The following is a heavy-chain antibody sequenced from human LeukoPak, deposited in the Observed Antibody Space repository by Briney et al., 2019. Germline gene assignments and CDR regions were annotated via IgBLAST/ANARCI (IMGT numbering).Heavy chain of an antibody. CDR2: IYSGGST. V-gene: IGHV3-53*01. J-gene: IGHJ5*02. CDR3: ARGFGSAANWFDP. Sequence: GGSLRLSCAASGFTVSSNYMSWVRQAPGKGLEWVSIIYSGGSTFYADSVKGRFTISRDNSKNTLYLQMNSLRAEDTAVYYCARGFGSAANWFDPWGQGTLVTVSS. D-gene: IGHD3-10*01. CDR1: GFTVSSNY.